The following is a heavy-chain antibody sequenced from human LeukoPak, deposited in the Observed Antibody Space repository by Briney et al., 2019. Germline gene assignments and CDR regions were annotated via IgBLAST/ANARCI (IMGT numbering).Heavy chain of an antibody. Sequence: SETLSPTCNVSGGSISGGGYYWGWVRQTPGKGLEWIGSIHYGGTTYYNPSLRSRVAISVDASTNQISLNLRSVSAADTALFYCARERIHLERRGAFDIWGHGTTVTVSS. CDR1: GGSISGGGYY. CDR2: IHYGGTT. V-gene: IGHV4-39*07. J-gene: IGHJ3*02. D-gene: IGHD1-1*01. CDR3: ARERIHLERRGAFDI.